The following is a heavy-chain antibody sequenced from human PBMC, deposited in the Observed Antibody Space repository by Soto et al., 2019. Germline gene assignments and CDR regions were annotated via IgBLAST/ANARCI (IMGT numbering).Heavy chain of an antibody. V-gene: IGHV4-38-2*02. CDR3: ARDLAGAATDY. CDR1: GYSISSGYY. J-gene: IGHJ4*02. D-gene: IGHD6-25*01. CDR2: IYHSGST. Sequence: SETLSLTCAVSGYSISSGYYWGWIRQPPGKGLEWIGSIYHSGSTYYNPSLKSRVTISVDTSKNQFSLKLSSVTAADTAVYYCARDLAGAATDYWGQGTLVTVSS.